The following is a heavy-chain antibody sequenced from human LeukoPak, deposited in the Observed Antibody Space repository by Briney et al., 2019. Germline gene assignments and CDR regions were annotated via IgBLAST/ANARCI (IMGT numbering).Heavy chain of an antibody. CDR3: VEGRIYYYDSSGYQGGDYFDY. J-gene: IGHJ4*02. Sequence: PGGSLRLSCSASGFTFSRHSMHWVRQAPGKGLEYVSAISSNGGSTYYADSVKGRFTISRDNSKNTLYLQMSSLRAEDTAVYYCVEGRIYYYDSSGYQGGDYFDYWGQGTLVTVSS. CDR1: GFTFSRHS. D-gene: IGHD3-22*01. V-gene: IGHV3-64D*09. CDR2: ISSNGGST.